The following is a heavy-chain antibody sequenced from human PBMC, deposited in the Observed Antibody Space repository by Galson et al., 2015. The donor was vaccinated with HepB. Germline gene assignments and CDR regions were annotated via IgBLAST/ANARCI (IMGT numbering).Heavy chain of an antibody. J-gene: IGHJ4*02. CDR1: GGTFSNYG. CDR2: VIPLYDTV. V-gene: IGHV1-69*06. Sequence: SCKASGGTFSNYGISWVRQAPGQGLEWMGGVIPLYDTVNYAQKFEGRVTITADKSTSTAYMELSGLRFEDTAVYYCARVQFYYDNSGYLYVYYFDYWAQGTPVTVSS. D-gene: IGHD3-22*01. CDR3: ARVQFYYDNSGYLYVYYFDY.